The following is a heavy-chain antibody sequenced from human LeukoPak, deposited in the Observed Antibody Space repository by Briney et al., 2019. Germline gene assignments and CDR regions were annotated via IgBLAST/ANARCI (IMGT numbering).Heavy chain of an antibody. Sequence: GESLRISCNGSRYSFTSNWISWVRQMPGKGLEWMGRIDPSDSHINYSPSFQGHVTISVDKSISTTYLQWSSLRASDTAMYYCARQGRGSYRRDFDYWGQGTLVTVSS. CDR1: RYSFTSNW. V-gene: IGHV5-10-1*01. CDR2: IDPSDSHI. D-gene: IGHD1-26*01. J-gene: IGHJ4*02. CDR3: ARQGRGSYRRDFDY.